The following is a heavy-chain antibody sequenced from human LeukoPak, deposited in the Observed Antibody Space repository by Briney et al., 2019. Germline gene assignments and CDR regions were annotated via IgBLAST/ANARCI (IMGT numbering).Heavy chain of an antibody. V-gene: IGHV1-18*01. CDR2: VSPYNGNT. CDR3: ARNGRVRRVVKDLFEY. D-gene: IGHD3-10*01. CDR1: GYTFTDYD. Sequence: ASVKVSCKTSGYTFTDYDITWVRQAPVQGLEWMGRVSPYNGNTYYSQRFQDRVIITKDTSTGTAYMDLRDLRTDDTAMYYCARNGRVRRVVKDLFEYWGQGTLVAVSS. J-gene: IGHJ4*02.